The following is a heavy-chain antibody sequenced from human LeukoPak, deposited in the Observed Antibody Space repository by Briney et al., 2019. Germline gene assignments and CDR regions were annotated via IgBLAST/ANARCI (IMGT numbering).Heavy chain of an antibody. D-gene: IGHD3-22*01. Sequence: GGSLRLSCAASGITLSNYGMSWVRQAPGKGLEWVAGISGSGGRTNYADSVKGRFTISRDNPKNTLYLQMNSLRAEDTAVYFCAKRGVVIRVILVGFHKEANYFDSWGQGVLVTVSS. CDR3: AKRGVVIRVILVGFHKEANYFDS. V-gene: IGHV3-23*01. CDR1: GITLSNYG. J-gene: IGHJ4*02. CDR2: ISGSGGRT.